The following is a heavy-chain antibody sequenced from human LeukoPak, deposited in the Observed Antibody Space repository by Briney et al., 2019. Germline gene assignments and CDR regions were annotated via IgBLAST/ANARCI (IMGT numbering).Heavy chain of an antibody. CDR1: GDSISSGDYY. J-gene: IGHJ3*02. CDR3: ARGPYSYDSSGAFDI. D-gene: IGHD3-22*01. CDR2: ISSSGST. Sequence: SETLSLTCTVSGDSISSGDYYWSWIRQPAGKGLEWIGRISSSGSTNCNPSLKSRVTISVDTSKNQFSLKLSSVTAADTAVYFCARGPYSYDSSGAFDIWGQGTMVTVSS. V-gene: IGHV4-61*02.